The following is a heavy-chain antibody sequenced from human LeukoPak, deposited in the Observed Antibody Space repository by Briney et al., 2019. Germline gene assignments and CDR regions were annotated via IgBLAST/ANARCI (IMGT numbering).Heavy chain of an antibody. CDR2: ISWNSGSI. J-gene: IGHJ4*02. D-gene: IGHD3-22*01. V-gene: IGHV3-9*01. Sequence: GGSLRLSCAASGFTFDDYAMHWVRHAPGKGLEWVSGISWNSGSIGYVDSVKGRFTISRDNAKNSLYLQMNSLRAEDTALYYCAKVDSSGPFDYWGQGTLVTVSS. CDR3: AKVDSSGPFDY. CDR1: GFTFDDYA.